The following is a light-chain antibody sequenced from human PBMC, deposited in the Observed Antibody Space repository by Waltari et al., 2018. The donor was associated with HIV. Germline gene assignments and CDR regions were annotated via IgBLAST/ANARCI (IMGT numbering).Light chain of an antibody. CDR2: WGS. CDR3: QQYYTIGPT. J-gene: IGKJ4*01. CDR1: RSILYSSNNQNY. Sequence: DIVMTQSPNSLAVSLGERATINCRSSRSILYSSNNQNYLAWYQQKPGQSPKVLIYWGSTRASGVPDRFSGSGSGTNFSLTISSLQSDDVALYYCQQYYTIGPTFGGGTKVE. V-gene: IGKV4-1*01.